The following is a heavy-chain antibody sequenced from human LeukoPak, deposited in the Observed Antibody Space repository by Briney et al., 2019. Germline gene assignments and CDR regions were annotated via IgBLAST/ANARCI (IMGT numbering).Heavy chain of an antibody. CDR2: FIPILGTA. V-gene: IGHV1-69*01. CDR1: GGPFSTYA. Sequence: SVKVSCKPSGGPFSTYAVSWVRQAPGQGLEWVGGFIPILGTAKYAKKCQGRVTITADEFTSTAHMELSSLRSEDTAVYYCASNTNYYEGSGHYVFDYWGQGTLVTISS. D-gene: IGHD3-22*01. J-gene: IGHJ4*02. CDR3: ASNTNYYEGSGHYVFDY.